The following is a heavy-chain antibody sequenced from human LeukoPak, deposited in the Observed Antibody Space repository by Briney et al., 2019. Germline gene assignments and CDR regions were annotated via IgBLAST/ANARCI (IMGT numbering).Heavy chain of an antibody. CDR3: AREKWGPIDY. V-gene: IGHV3-33*08. Sequence: PGRSLRLSCAASGFTFNSNSMHWVRQAPGKGLEWVAVIWYDGSNKYYADSVKGRFTISRDNSKNTLYLQMNSLRAEDTAVYYCAREKWGPIDYWGQGTLVTVSS. CDR1: GFTFNSNS. D-gene: IGHD1-26*01. CDR2: IWYDGSNK. J-gene: IGHJ4*02.